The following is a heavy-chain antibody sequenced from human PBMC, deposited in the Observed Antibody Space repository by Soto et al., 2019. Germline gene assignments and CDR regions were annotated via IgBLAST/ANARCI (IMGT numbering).Heavy chain of an antibody. V-gene: IGHV4-31*03. CDR1: GGSISSGGYY. CDR2: IYYSGST. CDR3: ARIDRSGYESVAFDI. D-gene: IGHD5-12*01. Sequence: SETLSLTCTVSGGSISSGGYYWSWIRQHPGKGLEWIGYIYYSGSTYYNPSLKSRVTISVDTSKNQFSLKLSSVTAADTAVYYCARIDRSGYESVAFDIWGQGTMVTVSS. J-gene: IGHJ3*02.